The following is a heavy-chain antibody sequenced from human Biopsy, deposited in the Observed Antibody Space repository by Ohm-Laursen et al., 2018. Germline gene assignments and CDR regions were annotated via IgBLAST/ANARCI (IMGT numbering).Heavy chain of an antibody. CDR2: VYNGGIT. Sequence: SETLSLTCSVSGGSIISYYWTWIRQPPGKGLEWIGHVYNGGITNYNPSLKSRVTISKDTSKNQFSLQVNSVPAADTAVYYCARTPRDSFWSGSYKRGLWFDPWGQGTLVIVSS. J-gene: IGHJ5*02. V-gene: IGHV4-59*01. CDR3: ARTPRDSFWSGSYKRGLWFDP. CDR1: GGSIISYY. D-gene: IGHD3-3*01.